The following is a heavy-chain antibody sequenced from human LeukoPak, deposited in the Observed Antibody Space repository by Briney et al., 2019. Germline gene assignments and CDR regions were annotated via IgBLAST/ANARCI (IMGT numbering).Heavy chain of an antibody. J-gene: IGHJ4*02. D-gene: IGHD6-19*01. CDR1: GFTFSSYA. CDR3: ARVRDSSGWYQDY. Sequence: SLRLSCAASGFTFSSYAMHWVRQAPGKGLEWVAVISYDGSNKYYADSVKGRFTISRDSSKNTLYLQMNSLRAEDTAVYYCARVRDSSGWYQDYWGQGTLVTVSS. CDR2: ISYDGSNK. V-gene: IGHV3-30-3*01.